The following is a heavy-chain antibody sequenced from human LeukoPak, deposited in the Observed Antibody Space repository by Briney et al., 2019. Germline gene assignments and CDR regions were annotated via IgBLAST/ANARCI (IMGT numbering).Heavy chain of an antibody. D-gene: IGHD3-22*01. J-gene: IGHJ3*02. CDR3: ARDLHYYDSSGIDAFDI. Sequence: PSETLSLTCTVSGYSISSGYYWGWIRQPPGKGLEWIGSIYNSGSTYYNPSLKSRVTISVDTSKNQFPLRLSSVTAADTAVYYCARDLHYYDSSGIDAFDIWGQGTMVTVSS. V-gene: IGHV4-38-2*02. CDR1: GYSISSGYY. CDR2: IYNSGST.